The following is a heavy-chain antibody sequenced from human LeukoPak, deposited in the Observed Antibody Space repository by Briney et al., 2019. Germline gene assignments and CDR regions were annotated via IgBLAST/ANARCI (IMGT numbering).Heavy chain of an antibody. CDR1: GFTFSSYA. CDR3: AKVVVAPNWYFDL. V-gene: IGHV3-23*01. CDR2: ISGSGGCT. Sequence: GGSLRLSCAASGFTFSSYAMSWVRQAPGKGLEWVSAISGSGGCTYYADSVKGRFTISRDNSKNTLYLQMNSLRAEDTAVYYCAKVVVAPNWYFDLWGRGTLVTVSS. J-gene: IGHJ2*01. D-gene: IGHD5-12*01.